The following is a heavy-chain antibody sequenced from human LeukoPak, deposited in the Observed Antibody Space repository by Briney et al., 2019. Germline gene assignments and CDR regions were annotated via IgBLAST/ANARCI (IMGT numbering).Heavy chain of an antibody. V-gene: IGHV1-69*01. Sequence: GSSVKVSCKASGGTFSDYTVSWVRQAPGQGLEWMGGIIPAFDSTNYAQKFQGRLTITADESTGTAYMELSSLRSEDTAVYYCARVFSSGYSDAFDIWGQGTMVTVSS. CDR1: GGTFSDYT. CDR2: IIPAFDST. D-gene: IGHD3-22*01. J-gene: IGHJ3*02. CDR3: ARVFSSGYSDAFDI.